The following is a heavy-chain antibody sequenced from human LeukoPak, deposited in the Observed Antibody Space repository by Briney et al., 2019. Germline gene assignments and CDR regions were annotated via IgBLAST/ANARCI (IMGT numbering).Heavy chain of an antibody. CDR1: GGSISSYY. V-gene: IGHV4-59*01. D-gene: IGHD3-22*01. Sequence: SETLSLTCTVSGGSISSYYWSWIRQPPGKGLEWIGYIYYSGSTNYNPSLKSRVTISVDTSKNQFSLKLSSVTAADTAVYYCARGPRNYYNSSGYRWGQGTLVTVSS. CDR2: IYYSGST. CDR3: ARGPRNYYNSSGYR. J-gene: IGHJ4*02.